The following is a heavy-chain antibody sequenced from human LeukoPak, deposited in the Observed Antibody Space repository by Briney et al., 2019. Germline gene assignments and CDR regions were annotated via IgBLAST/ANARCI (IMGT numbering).Heavy chain of an antibody. CDR1: GFTFSSYG. J-gene: IGHJ4*02. Sequence: PGGSLRLSCAASGFTFSSYGMQWVRQAPGKGLEWVAVISYDGSNKFYADSVKGRFTISRDNSKNTVYLQMNSLRAEDTALYYCAKEHSRISFFDYWGQGILVTVSS. CDR2: ISYDGSNK. CDR3: AKEHSRISFFDY. V-gene: IGHV3-30*18. D-gene: IGHD2/OR15-2a*01.